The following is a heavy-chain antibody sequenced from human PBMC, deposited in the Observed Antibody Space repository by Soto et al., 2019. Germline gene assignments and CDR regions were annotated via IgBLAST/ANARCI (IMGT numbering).Heavy chain of an antibody. Sequence: SETLSLACTVSGGSISSSSYYWGWIRQPPGKGLEWIGYIYYSGSTNYNPSLKRRVTISVDTSKNQFSLKLSSVTAADTAVYYCARGYHYDFRSGYYTPFPYYYYYYMDVWGKGTTVTVSS. CDR3: ARGYHYDFRSGYYTPFPYYYYYYMDV. D-gene: IGHD3-3*01. J-gene: IGHJ6*03. CDR2: IYYSGST. V-gene: IGHV4-61*05. CDR1: GGSISSSSYY.